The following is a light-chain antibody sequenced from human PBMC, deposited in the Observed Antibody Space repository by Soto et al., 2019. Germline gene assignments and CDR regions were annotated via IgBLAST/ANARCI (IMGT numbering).Light chain of an antibody. CDR3: QQADSFPT. V-gene: IGKV1-39*01. CDR2: AAS. Sequence: DIQMTQSPSSLSASMGDRVTITCRASQSISTYLNWYQQKLGEAPKLLIYAASSLQSGVPLRFNGSGSGTDFTLTINSLQPEDFATYYCQQADSFPTFGGGTKVEIK. J-gene: IGKJ4*01. CDR1: QSISTY.